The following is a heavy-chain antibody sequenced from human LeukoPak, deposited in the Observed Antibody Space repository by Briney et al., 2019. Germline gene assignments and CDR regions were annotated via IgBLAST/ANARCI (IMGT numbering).Heavy chain of an antibody. Sequence: GGSLRLSCAAPGFTFSSYGMSWVRQAPGKGLEWVSAISGSGGSTYYADSVKGRFTISRDNSKNTLYLQMNSLRAEDTAVYYCVHFIAVAGLFDYWGQGTLVTVSS. V-gene: IGHV3-23*01. CDR3: VHFIAVAGLFDY. CDR2: ISGSGGST. J-gene: IGHJ4*02. CDR1: GFTFSSYG. D-gene: IGHD6-19*01.